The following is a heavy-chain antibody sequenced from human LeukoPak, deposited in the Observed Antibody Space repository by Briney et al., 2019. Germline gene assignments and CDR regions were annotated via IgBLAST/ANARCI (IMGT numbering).Heavy chain of an antibody. J-gene: IGHJ4*02. CDR3: AKAPSNYVLGGTDY. CDR1: GFTLSSYA. V-gene: IGHV3-23*01. Sequence: PGGSLRLSCAASGFTLSSYAMSWVRQAPGKGLEWVSVISGSGGITYYADPVRGRFTISRDNSKNTLYLQMNSLRADDTAVYYCAKAPSNYVLGGTDYWGQGTLVTVSS. CDR2: ISGSGGIT. D-gene: IGHD4-11*01.